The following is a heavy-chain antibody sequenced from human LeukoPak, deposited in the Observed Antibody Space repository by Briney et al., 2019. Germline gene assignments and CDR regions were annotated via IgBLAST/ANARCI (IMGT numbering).Heavy chain of an antibody. V-gene: IGHV3-23*01. J-gene: IGHJ4*02. CDR2: ISGSGGST. CDR3: AKDRGGSGWYVGDLDY. D-gene: IGHD6-19*01. Sequence: GGSLRLSCAASGFTFSSYAMSWVRQAPGKGLEWVSAISGSGGSTYYADSVKGRFTISRDNSKNTLYLQMNSLRAEDTAVYYCAKDRGGSGWYVGDLDYWGQGTLVTASS. CDR1: GFTFSSYA.